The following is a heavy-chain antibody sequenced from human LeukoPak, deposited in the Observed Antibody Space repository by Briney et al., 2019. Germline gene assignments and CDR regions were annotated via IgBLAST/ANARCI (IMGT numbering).Heavy chain of an antibody. CDR2: IYYSGST. J-gene: IGHJ4*02. CDR3: ARSYDSSGRDY. D-gene: IGHD3-22*01. CDR1: GGSLSSSSFY. Sequence: SETLSLTCTVSGGSLSSSSFYWGWGRPPPGEGLGWIGNIYYSGSTYYNPSLKSRVTISVDTSKNQFSLKLSSVTAADTAVYYCARSYDSSGRDYWGQGTLVTVSS. V-gene: IGHV4-39*01.